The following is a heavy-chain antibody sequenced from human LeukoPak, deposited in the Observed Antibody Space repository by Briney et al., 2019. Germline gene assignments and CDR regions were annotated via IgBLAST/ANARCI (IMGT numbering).Heavy chain of an antibody. V-gene: IGHV7-4-1*02. CDR2: INTNTGNP. CDR1: GYTFTSYA. D-gene: IGHD3-22*01. CDR3: DRAPYYYDSSGYHSSDY. Sequence: ASVKVSCKASGYTFTSYAMNWVRQAPGQGLEWMGWINTNTGNPTYAQGFTGRFVFSLDTSVSTAYLQISSLKAEDTAVYYVDRAPYYYDSSGYHSSDYWGQGTLVTVSS. J-gene: IGHJ4*02.